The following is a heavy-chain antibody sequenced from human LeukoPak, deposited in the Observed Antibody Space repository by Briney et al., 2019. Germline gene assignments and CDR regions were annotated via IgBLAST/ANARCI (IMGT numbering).Heavy chain of an antibody. Sequence: SVKVSCKASGGTFSSYAISWVRQAPGQGLEWMGGIIPIFGTANCAQKFQGRVTITTDESTSTAYMELSSLRSEDTAVYYCATVWVFRERAAGSWFDPWGQGTLVTVSS. CDR1: GGTFSSYA. J-gene: IGHJ5*02. V-gene: IGHV1-69*05. CDR2: IIPIFGTA. D-gene: IGHD3-10*01. CDR3: ATVWVFRERAAGSWFDP.